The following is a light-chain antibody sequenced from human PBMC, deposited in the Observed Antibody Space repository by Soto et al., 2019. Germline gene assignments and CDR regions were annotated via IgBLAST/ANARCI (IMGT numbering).Light chain of an antibody. J-gene: IGLJ3*02. V-gene: IGLV1-44*01. Sequence: QSVLTQPPSASGTPGQRVTISCSGSSSNIGSNTVNWYQQLPGTAPKLLIYSNNQRPSGVPDRFSGSKSGTSASLAISGLQAEDEADYYCSSFTSINTWVFGGGTKLTVL. CDR1: SSNIGSNT. CDR2: SNN. CDR3: SSFTSINTWV.